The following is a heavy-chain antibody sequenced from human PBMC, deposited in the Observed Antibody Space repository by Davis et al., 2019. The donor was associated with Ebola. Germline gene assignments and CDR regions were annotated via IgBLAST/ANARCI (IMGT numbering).Heavy chain of an antibody. J-gene: IGHJ4*02. CDR3: AGSGYYFY. Sequence: SETLSLTCTVSGGSISSYYWSWIRQPPGKGLEWIGYIYYSGSTNYNPSLKSRVTISVDTSKNQFSLKLSSVTAADTAVYYCAGSGYYFYWGQGTLVTVSS. CDR2: IYYSGST. D-gene: IGHD3-3*01. CDR1: GGSISSYY. V-gene: IGHV4-59*08.